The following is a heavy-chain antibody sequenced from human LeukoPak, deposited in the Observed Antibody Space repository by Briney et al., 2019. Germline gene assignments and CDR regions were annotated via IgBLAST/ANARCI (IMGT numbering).Heavy chain of an antibody. V-gene: IGHV4-4*02. J-gene: IGHJ3*02. CDR1: GGSISSSNW. Sequence: SETLSLTCAVSGGSISSSNWWSWVRQPPGKGLEFIGSIYYSGSTYYSPSLKSRVTISLDTSRSQFSLKLNSVTAADTAVYYCAKSNGYGLVDIWGQGTMVTVSS. CDR2: IYYSGST. D-gene: IGHD3-10*01. CDR3: AKSNGYGLVDI.